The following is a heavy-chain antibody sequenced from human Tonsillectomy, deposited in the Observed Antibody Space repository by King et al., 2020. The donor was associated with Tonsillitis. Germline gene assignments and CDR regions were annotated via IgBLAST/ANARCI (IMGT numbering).Heavy chain of an antibody. CDR2: ISYDGSNK. CDR3: AKDRGQSMIPHYGMDV. Sequence: VQLVESGGGVVQPGRSLRLSCAASGFIFSSYGMHWVRQAPGKWLEWVAVISYDGSNKYYADSVKGRFTISRDNSKNTLYLQMNSLRAEDTAVYYCAKDRGQSMIPHYGMDVWGQGTTVTVSS. J-gene: IGHJ6*02. V-gene: IGHV3-30*18. D-gene: IGHD3-22*01. CDR1: GFIFSSYG.